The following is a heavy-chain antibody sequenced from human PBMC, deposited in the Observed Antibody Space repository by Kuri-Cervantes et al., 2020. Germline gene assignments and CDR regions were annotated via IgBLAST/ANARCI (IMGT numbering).Heavy chain of an antibody. V-gene: IGHV4-59*01. J-gene: IGHJ4*02. CDR2: IYYSGDT. CDR3: ARDVVGGDYLDC. Sequence: SETLSLTCTVSGGSISSYYWSWIRQPPGKGLEWIGYIYYSGDTKYNPSLKSRVTISLSTSKNQLSLKLTSMTAADTALYYCARDVVGGDYLDCWGQGTLVTVSS. CDR1: GGSISSYY. D-gene: IGHD3-16*01.